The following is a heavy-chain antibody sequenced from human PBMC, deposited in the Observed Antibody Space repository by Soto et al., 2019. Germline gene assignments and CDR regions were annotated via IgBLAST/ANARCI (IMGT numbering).Heavy chain of an antibody. V-gene: IGHV1-3*01. Sequence: SSVKVSCKASGYTFTSYAMHWVRQAPGQRLEWMGWINAGNGNTKYSQKFQGRVTITRDTSASTAYMELSSLRSEDTAVYYCATALIHRLSDLGAFDYWGQGTLVTVSS. CDR2: INAGNGNT. D-gene: IGHD3-16*01. CDR3: ATALIHRLSDLGAFDY. CDR1: GYTFTSYA. J-gene: IGHJ4*02.